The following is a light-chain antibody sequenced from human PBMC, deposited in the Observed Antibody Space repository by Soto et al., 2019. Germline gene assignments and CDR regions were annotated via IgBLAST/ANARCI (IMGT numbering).Light chain of an antibody. J-gene: IGLJ3*02. V-gene: IGLV1-40*01. CDR1: SSNIGAGYD. CDR2: GNS. CDR3: HSYDSSLSAL. Sequence: QSVLTQPPSVSGAPGQRVTISCTGSSSNIGAGYDVHWYQQLPGTAPKLLIYGNSNRPSGVPDRFSGSKSGTSASLAITGLQAEDEVVYYCHSYDSSLSALFGGGTKLTVL.